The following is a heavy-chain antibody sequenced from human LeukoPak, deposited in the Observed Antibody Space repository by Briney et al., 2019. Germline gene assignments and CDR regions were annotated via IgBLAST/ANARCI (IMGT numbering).Heavy chain of an antibody. CDR3: AGVAAAEVNYYYYYGMGV. CDR2: IIPIFGTA. Sequence: SVKVSCKASGGTFSSYAISWVRQAPGQGLEWMGGIIPIFGTANYAQKFQGRVTITADKSTSTAYMELSSLRSEDTAVYYCAGVAAAEVNYYYYYGMGVWGKGTTVTVSS. D-gene: IGHD6-13*01. CDR1: GGTFSSYA. V-gene: IGHV1-69*06. J-gene: IGHJ6*04.